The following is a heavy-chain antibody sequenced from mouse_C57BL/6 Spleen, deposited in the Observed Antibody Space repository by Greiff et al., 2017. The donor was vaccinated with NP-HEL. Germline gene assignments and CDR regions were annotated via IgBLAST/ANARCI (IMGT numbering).Heavy chain of an antibody. CDR1: GYTFTTYP. CDR2: FHTYNDDT. D-gene: IGHD2-5*01. Sequence: QVQLKQSGAELVKPGASVKMSCKASGYTFTTYPIEWMKQNHGKRLAWIGNFHTYNDDTKYNEKFKGKATLTVEKYSSTVYLELSRLTSDDSAVYDCARGVYSKGYFDVWGTGTTVTVSS. CDR3: ARGVYSKGYFDV. J-gene: IGHJ1*03. V-gene: IGHV1-47*01.